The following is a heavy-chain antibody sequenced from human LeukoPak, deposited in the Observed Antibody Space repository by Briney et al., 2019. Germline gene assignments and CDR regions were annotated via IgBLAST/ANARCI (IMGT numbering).Heavy chain of an antibody. CDR3: AKAGYDFWSGYSDY. CDR2: ISWDGDST. J-gene: IGHJ4*02. V-gene: IGHV3-43*01. CDR1: GFTFDDYF. Sequence: GGSLRLSCAASGFTFDDYFMSWVRQRPGKGLEWVSLISWDGDSTYYADSAKGRFTISRDNSKNTLYLQMNSLRAEDTAVYYCAKAGYDFWSGYSDYWGQGTLVTVSS. D-gene: IGHD3-3*01.